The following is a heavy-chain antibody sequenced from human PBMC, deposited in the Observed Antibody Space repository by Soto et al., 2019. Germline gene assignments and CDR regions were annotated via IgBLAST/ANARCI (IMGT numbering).Heavy chain of an antibody. Sequence: GASVKVSCKASGYTFTSYAMHWVRQAPGQRLEWMGWINAGNGNTKYSQKFQGRVTITRDTSASTAYMELSSLRSEDTAVYYCARYGDYPYYYYGMDVWGQGTTVTVSS. CDR1: GYTFTSYA. V-gene: IGHV1-3*01. D-gene: IGHD4-17*01. CDR3: ARYGDYPYYYYGMDV. CDR2: INAGNGNT. J-gene: IGHJ6*02.